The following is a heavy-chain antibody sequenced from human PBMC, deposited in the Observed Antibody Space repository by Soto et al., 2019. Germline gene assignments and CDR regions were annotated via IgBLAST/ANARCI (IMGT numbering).Heavy chain of an antibody. Sequence: SVKVACKASGGTFSSYAISWVRQAPGQGLEWMGGIIPIFGTANYAQKFQGRVTITADESTSTAYMELSSLRSEDTAVYYCARDEGVYIYGYSYWGHGTLFPVSS. V-gene: IGHV1-69*13. CDR2: IIPIFGTA. CDR3: ARDEGVYIYGYSY. CDR1: GGTFSSYA. D-gene: IGHD5-18*01. J-gene: IGHJ4*01.